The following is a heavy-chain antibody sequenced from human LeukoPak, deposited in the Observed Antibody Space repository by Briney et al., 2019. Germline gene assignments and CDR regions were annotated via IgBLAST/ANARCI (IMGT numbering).Heavy chain of an antibody. CDR1: GYSFTSYW. J-gene: IGHJ5*02. D-gene: IGHD1-20*01. Sequence: PGESLKISCKGSGYSFTSYWIGWVRQMPGKGLEWMGIIYPGDSDTRYSPSFQGQVTISADKSISTAYLQWSSLKASDTAMYYCARHRITGTTLSWFDPWGQGTLVTVSS. V-gene: IGHV5-51*01. CDR3: ARHRITGTTLSWFDP. CDR2: IYPGDSDT.